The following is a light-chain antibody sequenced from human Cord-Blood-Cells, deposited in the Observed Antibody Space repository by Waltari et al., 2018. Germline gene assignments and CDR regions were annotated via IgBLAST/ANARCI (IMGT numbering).Light chain of an antibody. J-gene: IGKJ2*01. Sequence: EIVMKQSPATLSVSAGERATLSCRTSQSVSSNLAWYPQKPGQAPRPLSYGASSRATGLPARFRGSGCGTDFTLTISSLQSEDFAVYYCQQYNNWPPSYTFGQGTKLKIK. CDR2: GAS. CDR1: QSVSSN. V-gene: IGKV3-15*01. CDR3: QQYNNWPPSYT.